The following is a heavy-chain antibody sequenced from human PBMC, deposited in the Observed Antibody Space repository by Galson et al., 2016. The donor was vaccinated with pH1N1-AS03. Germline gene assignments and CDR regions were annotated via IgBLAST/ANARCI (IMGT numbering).Heavy chain of an antibody. J-gene: IGHJ4*02. Sequence: LRLSCAASGFTFSGYWMSWVRQAPGKGLEWVAHIKQDGSEKYYVDSVKGRFTISRDNAKNSLYLQMNSLRADDTAVYYCLRASDYWGQGTLVTVSS. CDR3: LRASDY. CDR2: IKQDGSEK. V-gene: IGHV3-7*01. CDR1: GFTFSGYW.